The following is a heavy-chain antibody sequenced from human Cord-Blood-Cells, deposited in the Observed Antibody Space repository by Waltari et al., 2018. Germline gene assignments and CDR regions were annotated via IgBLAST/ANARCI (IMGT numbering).Heavy chain of an antibody. CDR1: GFTVSSNY. V-gene: IGHV3-66*01. Sequence: EVQLVESGGGLVQPGGSLRLSCAASGFTVSSNYMSWVRQAPGKGLEWVSVIFSGGGTDYADSVKGRFTISRDNSKSTLYLQMNSLRAEDTAVYYCARVVKLGSSLGNAFDIWGQGTMVTVSS. CDR2: IFSGGGT. J-gene: IGHJ3*02. CDR3: ARVVKLGSSLGNAFDI. D-gene: IGHD7-27*01.